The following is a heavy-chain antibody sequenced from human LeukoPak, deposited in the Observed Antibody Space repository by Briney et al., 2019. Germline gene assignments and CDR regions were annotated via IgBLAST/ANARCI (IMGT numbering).Heavy chain of an antibody. J-gene: IGHJ4*02. V-gene: IGHV4-59*01. CDR1: GGSIGSYY. D-gene: IGHD5-12*01. CDR3: ARGGGAAGYDNEFDY. Sequence: PSETLSLTCTVSGGSIGSYYWSWIRQPPGEGLEWIGYIYYTGNTNFNPSLKSRVTISVDTSKNQFSLKLTSVTAADAAVYYCARGGGAAGYDNEFDYWGQVALVTVSS. CDR2: IYYTGNT.